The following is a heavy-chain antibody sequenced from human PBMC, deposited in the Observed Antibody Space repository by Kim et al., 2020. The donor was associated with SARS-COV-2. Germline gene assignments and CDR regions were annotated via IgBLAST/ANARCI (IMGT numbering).Heavy chain of an antibody. D-gene: IGHD6-13*01. CDR1: GYTFTNYH. V-gene: IGHV1-46*01. CDR3: ARDLAGCWSLDY. Sequence: ASVKVSCRASGYTFTNYHIHWVRQAPGQGLEYMGIISPRGHDTRYSQKFQGRVVVTSDSSTSTVFMVLDSLTSDDTALFYCARDLAGCWSLDYWGQGTLVTVSS. CDR2: ISPRGHDT. J-gene: IGHJ4*02.